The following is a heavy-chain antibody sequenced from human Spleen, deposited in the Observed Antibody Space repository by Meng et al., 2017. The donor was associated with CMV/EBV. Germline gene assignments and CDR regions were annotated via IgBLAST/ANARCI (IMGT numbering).Heavy chain of an antibody. CDR1: AFTFSSYW. D-gene: IGHD3-16*01. CDR3: AKTSLRGGDY. CDR2: INSDGRTT. V-gene: IGHV3-74*01. J-gene: IGHJ4*02. Sequence: GESLKISCTASAFTFSSYWMHWVRQAPGKELVWVSRINSDGRTTSYADSVKGRFTISRDNSKNTLYLQMNSLRAEDTAVYYCAKTSLRGGDYWGQGTLVTVSS.